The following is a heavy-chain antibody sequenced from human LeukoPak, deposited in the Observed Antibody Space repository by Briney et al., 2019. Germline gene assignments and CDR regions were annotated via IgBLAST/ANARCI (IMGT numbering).Heavy chain of an antibody. CDR2: ISAYNGNT. CDR1: GSTFTSYG. Sequence: ASVKVSCQASGSTFTSYGISWVRQAPGQGLEWMGWISAYNGNTNYAQKLQGRVTMTTDTSTSTAYMELRSLRSDDTAVYYCARDQSVYYDILTGYQTFDPWGQGTLVTVSS. CDR3: ARDQSVYYDILTGYQTFDP. V-gene: IGHV1-18*01. D-gene: IGHD3-9*01. J-gene: IGHJ5*02.